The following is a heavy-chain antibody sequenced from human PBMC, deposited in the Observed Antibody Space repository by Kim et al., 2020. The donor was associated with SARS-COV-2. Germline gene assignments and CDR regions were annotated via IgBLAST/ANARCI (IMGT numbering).Heavy chain of an antibody. CDR1: GGSISSYY. Sequence: SETLSLTCTVSGGSISSYYWSWIRQPAGKGLEWIGRIYTSGSTNYNPSLKSRVTMSVDTSKNQFSLKLSSVTAADTAVYYCARDVSSRSSGWYAHFDYWGQGTLVTVSS. CDR2: IYTSGST. CDR3: ARDVSSRSSGWYAHFDY. V-gene: IGHV4-4*07. J-gene: IGHJ4*02. D-gene: IGHD6-19*01.